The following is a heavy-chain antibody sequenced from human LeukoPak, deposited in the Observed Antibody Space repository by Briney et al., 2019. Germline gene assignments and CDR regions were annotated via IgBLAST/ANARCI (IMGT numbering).Heavy chain of an antibody. CDR2: LSYDGSNK. Sequence: GGSLRLSCAASGFTFSSYGMHWVRLAPGKGLEWVAVLSYDGSNKYYADSVKGRFTISRDNSKNTLYLQMNSLRAEDTAVYYCAKDRVAAINAFGYGMDVWGQGTTVTVSS. V-gene: IGHV3-30*18. J-gene: IGHJ6*02. D-gene: IGHD5-12*01. CDR3: AKDRVAAINAFGYGMDV. CDR1: GFTFSSYG.